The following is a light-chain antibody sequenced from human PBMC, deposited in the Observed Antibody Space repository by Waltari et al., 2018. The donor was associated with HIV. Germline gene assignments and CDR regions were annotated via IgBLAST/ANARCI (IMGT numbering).Light chain of an antibody. CDR2: EVS. Sequence: QSALTQPPSVSGSPGQSVTIPCIGTSSDVGSYNRVSWYQQPPGTAPKLMIYEVSKRPSGVPDRFSGSKSGNTASLTISGLQAEDEADYYCSSYTSSSPVFGGGTKLTVL. CDR1: SSDVGSYNR. J-gene: IGLJ2*01. V-gene: IGLV2-18*02. CDR3: SSYTSSSPV.